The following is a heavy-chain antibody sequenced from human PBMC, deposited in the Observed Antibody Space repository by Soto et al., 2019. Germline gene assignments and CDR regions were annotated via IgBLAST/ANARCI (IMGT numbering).Heavy chain of an antibody. CDR1: GYTFTSYG. Sequence: ASVKVSCKASGYTFTSYGISWVRQAPGQGLEWMGWISAYNGNTNYAQKLQGRVTMTTDTSTSTAYMELRSLRSDDTAVYYCARDDIVVVPAAIRGRYYYGMDVWGQGTTVTVSS. CDR2: ISAYNGNT. D-gene: IGHD2-2*02. V-gene: IGHV1-18*01. J-gene: IGHJ6*02. CDR3: ARDDIVVVPAAIRGRYYYGMDV.